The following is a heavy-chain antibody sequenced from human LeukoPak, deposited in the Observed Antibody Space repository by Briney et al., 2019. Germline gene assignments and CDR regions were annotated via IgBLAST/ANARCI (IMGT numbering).Heavy chain of an antibody. CDR3: AKWDIYSGFYYIDS. CDR2: ISWNSGSI. J-gene: IGHJ4*02. D-gene: IGHD1-26*01. V-gene: IGHV3-9*01. CDR1: GFTFDDYA. Sequence: PGRSLRLSCAASGFTFDDYAMHWVRQAPGKGLEWVSGISWNSGSIGYADSVEGRFTISRDNAKNSLYLQMNSLRAEDTARYYCAKWDIYSGFYYIDSWGQGTLATVSS.